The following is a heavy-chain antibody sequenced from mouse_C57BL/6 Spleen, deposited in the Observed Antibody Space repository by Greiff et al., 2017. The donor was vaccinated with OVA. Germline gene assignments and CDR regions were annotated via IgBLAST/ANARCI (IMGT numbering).Heavy chain of an antibody. D-gene: IGHD2-1*01. V-gene: IGHV5-17*01. Sequence: DVMLVESGGGLVKPGGSLKLSCAASGFTFSDYGMHWVRQAPEKGLEWVAYISSGSSTIYYADTVKGRFTISSDNAKNTLFLKMTSLRSEDTAMYYCARGDYYGNYWYYAMDYWGQGTSVTVSS. J-gene: IGHJ4*01. CDR3: ARGDYYGNYWYYAMDY. CDR2: ISSGSSTI. CDR1: GFTFSDYG.